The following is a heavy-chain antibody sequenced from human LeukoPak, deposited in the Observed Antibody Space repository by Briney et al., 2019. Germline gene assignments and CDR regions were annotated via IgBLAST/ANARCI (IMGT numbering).Heavy chain of an antibody. Sequence: SETLSLTCAVYGGSFSGYYWSWIRQPPGKGLEWIGEINHSGSTNYNPSLKSRVTISVDTSKNQFSLKLSSVTAADTAVYYCARVPGDDDAFDIWGQGTMVTVSS. CDR2: INHSGST. D-gene: IGHD7-27*01. CDR3: ARVPGDDDAFDI. CDR1: GGSFSGYY. V-gene: IGHV4-34*01. J-gene: IGHJ3*02.